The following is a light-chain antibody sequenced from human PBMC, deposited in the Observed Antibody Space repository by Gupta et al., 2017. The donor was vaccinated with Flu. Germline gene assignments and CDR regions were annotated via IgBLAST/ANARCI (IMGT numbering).Light chain of an antibody. Sequence: KNYGYWYQQNPGQAPVLIIYEDNERPSGMPERFSGSKSGTTVTLSINGVQAEDEADYYCQSADTRRTDWVFGGGTKLTVL. V-gene: IGLV3-25*03. J-gene: IGLJ2*01. CDR3: QSADTRRTDWV. CDR2: EDN. CDR1: KNY.